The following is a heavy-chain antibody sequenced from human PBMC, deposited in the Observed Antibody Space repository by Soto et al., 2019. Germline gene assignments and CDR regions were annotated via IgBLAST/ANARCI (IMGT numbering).Heavy chain of an antibody. V-gene: IGHV3-64D*06. D-gene: IGHD2-15*01. Sequence: PGGSLRLSCSVSGFTFCKYAMHWVRQAPGKGLEYVSGITSDGDSTWHADSVKDRFTISRDNSKNTLFLQMSSLRVEDTAIYFCVKGNQLLRYYFEFWGPGTLVTVSS. J-gene: IGHJ4*01. CDR3: VKGNQLLRYYFEF. CDR2: ITSDGDST. CDR1: GFTFCKYA.